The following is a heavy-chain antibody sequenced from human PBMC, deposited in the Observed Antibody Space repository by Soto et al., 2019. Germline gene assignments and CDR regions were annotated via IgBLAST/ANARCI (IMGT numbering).Heavy chain of an antibody. V-gene: IGHV3-21*01. CDR3: ARAYDSSGYYAYWEVKSLFDC. CDR2: ISSSSSYI. CDR1: GFTFSSYS. Sequence: GGSLRLSCAASGFTFSSYSMNWVRQAPGKGLEWVSSISSSSSYIYYADSVKGRFTISRDNAKNSLYLQMNSLRAEDTAVYYCARAYDSSGYYAYWEVKSLFDCWGQGTLVTVSS. J-gene: IGHJ4*02. D-gene: IGHD3-22*01.